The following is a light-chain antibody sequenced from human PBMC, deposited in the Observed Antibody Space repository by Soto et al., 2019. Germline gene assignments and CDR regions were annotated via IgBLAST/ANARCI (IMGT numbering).Light chain of an antibody. Sequence: DIQMTQSPSTLSASVGDSVTITCRASQSDESWLAWYQQKPGKAPKFLIHRASSLKSGVPSRFSGSGSGTEFTLTISSLQPDDFATYYCQQYKSYPWTFGQGTKVEIK. CDR1: QSDESW. V-gene: IGKV1-5*03. CDR3: QQYKSYPWT. CDR2: RAS. J-gene: IGKJ1*01.